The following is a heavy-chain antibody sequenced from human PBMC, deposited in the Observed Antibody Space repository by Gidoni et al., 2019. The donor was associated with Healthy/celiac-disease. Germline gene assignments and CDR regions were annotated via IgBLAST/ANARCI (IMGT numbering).Heavy chain of an antibody. CDR2: INPNSGGT. J-gene: IGHJ4*02. V-gene: IGHV1-2*06. CDR3: ARGRGGSYSDY. Sequence: PGQGLEWMGRINPNSGGTNYAQKLQGRVTMTRDTSISTAYMELSRLGSDDTAGYYCARGRGGSYSDYWGQGTLVTVSS. D-gene: IGHD1-26*01.